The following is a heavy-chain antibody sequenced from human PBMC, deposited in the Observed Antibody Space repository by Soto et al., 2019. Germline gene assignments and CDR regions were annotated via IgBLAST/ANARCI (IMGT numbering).Heavy chain of an antibody. D-gene: IGHD3-22*01. CDR2: ISGDADRT. CDR1: GFTFSSYA. J-gene: IGHJ4*02. Sequence: GGSLRLSCAASGFTFSSYAMSWVRQAPGKGLEWVTGISGDADRTSYADSVKGRFTISRDNSKNTLYLQMGSLRVDDTAIYYCLKEYYHDTSGEFDQWGQGT. V-gene: IGHV3-23*01. CDR3: LKEYYHDTSGEFDQ.